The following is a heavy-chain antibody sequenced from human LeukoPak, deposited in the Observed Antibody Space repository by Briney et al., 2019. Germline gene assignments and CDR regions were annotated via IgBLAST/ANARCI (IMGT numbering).Heavy chain of an antibody. D-gene: IGHD6-13*01. CDR1: GFTFSTYA. J-gene: IGHJ4*02. CDR2: ISGSGGST. Sequence: GGSLRLSCAASGFTFSTYAMSWVRQAPGKGLEWVSAISGSGGSTNYADSVKGRVTVSRDNSKSTLYLQMNSLRAEDTAVYYCAKGKQQLAPFDYWGQGTLVTVSS. V-gene: IGHV3-23*01. CDR3: AKGKQQLAPFDY.